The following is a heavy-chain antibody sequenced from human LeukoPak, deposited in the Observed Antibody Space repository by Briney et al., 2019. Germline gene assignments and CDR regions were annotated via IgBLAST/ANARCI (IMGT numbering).Heavy chain of an antibody. CDR3: ASGYSGYADY. CDR1: GGSISSGGYY. Sequence: SQTLSLTCTVSGGSISSGGYYWSWIRQHPGNGLEWIGYIYYSGSTYYNPSLKSRVTISVDTSKNQFSLKLSAVTAADTAVYYCASGYSGYADYWGQGTLVTVSS. CDR2: IYYSGST. J-gene: IGHJ4*02. D-gene: IGHD5-12*01. V-gene: IGHV4-31*03.